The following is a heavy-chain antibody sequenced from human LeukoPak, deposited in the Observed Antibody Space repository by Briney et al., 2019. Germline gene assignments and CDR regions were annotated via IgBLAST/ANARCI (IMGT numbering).Heavy chain of an antibody. J-gene: IGHJ4*02. CDR1: GFTFSNYW. CDR2: LSSDGRDP. Sequence: GGSLRLSCAASGFTFSNYWMHWVRQAPGKGLVWVSCLSSDGRDPSYADSVKGRFTISRDNAKNTLYMQMNSLRAEDTAVYYCARGVYEEDVNYWGQGTLVTVSS. CDR3: ARGVYEEDVNY. D-gene: IGHD2-8*01. V-gene: IGHV3-74*01.